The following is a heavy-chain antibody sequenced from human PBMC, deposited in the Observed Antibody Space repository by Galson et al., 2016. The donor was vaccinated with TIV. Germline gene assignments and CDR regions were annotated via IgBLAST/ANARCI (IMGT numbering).Heavy chain of an antibody. CDR1: GYTFTNYG. Sequence: SVKVSCKASGYTFTNYGISWVRQAPGQGLEWMGRINPNSGSTEYAQKFQDRVTMTRDTSINTAYMELSRLRYDDSVIYYCARERWPGYCSSTSCYGYYGMDVWGQGTTVTVSS. CDR3: ARERWPGYCSSTSCYGYYGMDV. D-gene: IGHD2-2*03. V-gene: IGHV1-2*05. J-gene: IGHJ6*02. CDR2: INPNSGST.